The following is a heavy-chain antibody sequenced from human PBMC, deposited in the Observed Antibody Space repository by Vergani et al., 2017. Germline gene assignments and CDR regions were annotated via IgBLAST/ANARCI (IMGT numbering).Heavy chain of an antibody. CDR3: ARIGLGWCLVNGFDS. D-gene: IGHD2-21*01. CDR2: ISHDGVKT. J-gene: IGHJ4*02. Sequence: QFRLVQSGGGVVQPGRSLTLPCVDSGLYFSGFSMEWVRPAPGKGLEWVAVISHDGVKTFYAESVKGRFSISRDNSKNTLYLQLNSLTVDDTAIYYCARIGLGWCLVNGFDSWGQGVLVTVSS. CDR1: GLYFSGFS. V-gene: IGHV3-30-3*01.